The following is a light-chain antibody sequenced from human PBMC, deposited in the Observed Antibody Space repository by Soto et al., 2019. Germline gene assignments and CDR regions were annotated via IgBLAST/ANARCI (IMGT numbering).Light chain of an antibody. J-gene: IGLJ2*01. CDR1: SSDVGGYNY. CDR2: EVS. CDR3: SSYTSSSTVV. V-gene: IGLV2-14*01. Sequence: QSVLTQPASVSGSPGQSITISCTGTSSDVGGYNYVSQYQQHPGKAPKLMIYEVSNRPSGVSNRFSGSKSGNTASLTISGLQAEDEADYYCSSYTSSSTVVFGGGTKLTVL.